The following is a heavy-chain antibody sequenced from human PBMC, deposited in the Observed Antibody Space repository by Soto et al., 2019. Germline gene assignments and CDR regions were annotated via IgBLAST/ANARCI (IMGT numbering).Heavy chain of an antibody. J-gene: IGHJ6*02. D-gene: IGHD2-8*02. Sequence: SETLSLTCTVSGGSISSGGYYWSWIRQHPGKGLEWIGYIYYSGSTYYNPSLKSRVTISVDTSKNQFSLKLSSVTAADTAVYYCAREHTGYGTDVWGQGTTVTVSS. CDR2: IYYSGST. V-gene: IGHV4-31*03. CDR1: GGSISSGGYY. CDR3: AREHTGYGTDV.